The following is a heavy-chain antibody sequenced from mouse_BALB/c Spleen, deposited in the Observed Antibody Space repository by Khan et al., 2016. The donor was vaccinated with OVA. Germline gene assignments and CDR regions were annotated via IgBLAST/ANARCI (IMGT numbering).Heavy chain of an antibody. CDR1: GYPFTNYG. V-gene: IGHV9-3-1*01. J-gene: IGHJ4*01. CDR2: INTYTGEP. Sequence: QIQLVQSGPEVKKPGETVKISCTASGYPFTNYGVNWVNQSPGKGLKWMGWINTYTGEPTYADDFKGRFAFSLETAASTVYLQINNLKNEDTATYFCARPPYFAYTLDYWGQGTSVTVSS. D-gene: IGHD2-10*01. CDR3: ARPPYFAYTLDY.